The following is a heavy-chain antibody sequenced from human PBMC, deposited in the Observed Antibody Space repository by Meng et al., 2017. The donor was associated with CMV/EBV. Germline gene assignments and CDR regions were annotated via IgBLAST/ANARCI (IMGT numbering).Heavy chain of an antibody. J-gene: IGHJ5*02. CDR2: ISYDGGNK. V-gene: IGHV3-30-3*01. CDR1: GFTFSSYA. D-gene: IGHD6-13*01. Sequence: GGSLRLSCAASGFTFSSYAMHWVRQAPGKGLEWVAVISYDGGNKYYADSVKGRFTISRDNSKNTLYLQMNSLRAEDTAVYYCARATSGTGSSSWYNNWFDPWGQGTLVTVSS. CDR3: ARATSGTGSSSWYNNWFDP.